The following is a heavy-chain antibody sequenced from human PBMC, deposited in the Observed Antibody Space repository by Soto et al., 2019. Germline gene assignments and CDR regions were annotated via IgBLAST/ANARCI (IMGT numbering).Heavy chain of an antibody. J-gene: IGHJ4*02. V-gene: IGHV3-72*01. D-gene: IGHD5-12*01. CDR3: GRGLPTTGFDY. CDR1: GFTCSDHY. Sequence: PCRSMRVSSAASGFTCSDHYMRRFLQNPGKGLEWVGRSRNKARSYTTDYAASVKGRFTISRDDSKSSVYLQMNSLKTEDTAVYYCGRGLPTTGFDYWGQGILVTVSS. CDR2: SRNKARSYTT.